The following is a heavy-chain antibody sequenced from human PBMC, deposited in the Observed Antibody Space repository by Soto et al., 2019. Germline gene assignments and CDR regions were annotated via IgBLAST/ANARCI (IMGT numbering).Heavy chain of an antibody. V-gene: IGHV4-31*03. CDR3: ARGVTMVRGVIHTPYFDY. Sequence: QVQLQESGPGLVKPSQTLSLTCTVSGGSISSGGYYWSWIRQHPGKGLEWIGYIYYSGSTYYNPSLKSRATITVDTTKKLYSLKLSSVTAADTAVYACARGVTMVRGVIHTPYFDYWGQGTLVPVSS. D-gene: IGHD3-10*01. J-gene: IGHJ4*02. CDR1: GGSISSGGYY. CDR2: IYYSGST.